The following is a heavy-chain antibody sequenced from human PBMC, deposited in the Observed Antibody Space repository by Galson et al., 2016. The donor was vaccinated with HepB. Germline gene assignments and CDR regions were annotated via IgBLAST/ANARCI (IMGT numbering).Heavy chain of an antibody. CDR2: ISSDDDK. D-gene: IGHD3-16*01. CDR3: SHRSPGHDIWGRSHFPLHFDY. J-gene: IGHJ4*02. CDR1: GFSFNTSAVG. V-gene: IGHV2-5*02. Sequence: PALVQPTQTLTLTCTFAGFSFNTSAVGVGWSGQSPRKTLEWLAPISSDDDKRYSPSHQRRLTITKNTCKYQVVLTVTNMDPIDTGTYFCSHRSPGHDIWGRSHFPLHFDYWGQGTLVNVSP.